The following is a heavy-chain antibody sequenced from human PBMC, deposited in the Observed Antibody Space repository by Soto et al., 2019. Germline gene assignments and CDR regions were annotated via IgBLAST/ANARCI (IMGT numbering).Heavy chain of an antibody. Sequence: PSETMSLTCAVYGGPLSDYSWTWIRQAPRKGLERIGEVDTSGITNYNPSLESRLTFSIDTSNSQFSLRLSSVTVADTAVYFCARAGNYDVLSARMSYFDSWGQGTPVTVS. V-gene: IGHV4-34*01. CDR1: GGPLSDYS. J-gene: IGHJ4*02. D-gene: IGHD3-3*01. CDR2: VDTSGIT. CDR3: ARAGNYDVLSARMSYFDS.